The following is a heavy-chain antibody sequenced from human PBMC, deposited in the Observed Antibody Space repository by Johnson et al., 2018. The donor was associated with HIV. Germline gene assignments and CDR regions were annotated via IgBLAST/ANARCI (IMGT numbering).Heavy chain of an antibody. J-gene: IGHJ3*02. V-gene: IGHV3-30*04. CDR2: ISYDGSNK. CDR3: AREESSGYYHGGRGAFDI. D-gene: IGHD3-22*01. CDR1: GFTFSSYA. Sequence: QVQLVESGGGVVQPGRSLRLSCAASGFTFSSYAMHWVRQAPGKGLEWVAVISYDGSNKYYADSVKGRFTISRDNSKNTLYLQMNSLRAEDTALYYCAREESSGYYHGGRGAFDIWGQGTMVTVSS.